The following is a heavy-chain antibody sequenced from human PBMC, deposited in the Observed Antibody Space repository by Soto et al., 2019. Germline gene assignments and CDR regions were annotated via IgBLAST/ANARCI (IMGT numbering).Heavy chain of an antibody. V-gene: IGHV3-33*01. CDR2: IWYDGSNK. D-gene: IGHD3-16*02. CDR1: GFTFSSYG. CDR3: ARLSRGMDV. Sequence: QVQLVESGGGVVQPGRSLRLSCAASGFTFSSYGMHWVRQAPGKGLEWVAVIWYDGSNKYYADSVKGRFTISRDNSKNTLYLQMKSLRAEDTAVYYCARLSRGMDVWGQGTTVTVSS. J-gene: IGHJ6*02.